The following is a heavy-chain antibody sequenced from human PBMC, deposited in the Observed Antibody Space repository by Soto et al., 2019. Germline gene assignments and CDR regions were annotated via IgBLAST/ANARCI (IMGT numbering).Heavy chain of an antibody. J-gene: IGHJ5*02. CDR1: GGSFSGYY. V-gene: IGHV4-34*01. CDR2: INHSGST. D-gene: IGHD2-15*01. CDR3: ARGGVVVVAATRGFDP. Sequence: SETLSLTCAVYGGSFSGYYWSWIRQPPGKGLEWIGEINHSGSTNYNPSLKSRVTISVDTSKNQFSLKLSSVTAADTAVYYCARGGVVVVAATRGFDPWGQGTMVTVSS.